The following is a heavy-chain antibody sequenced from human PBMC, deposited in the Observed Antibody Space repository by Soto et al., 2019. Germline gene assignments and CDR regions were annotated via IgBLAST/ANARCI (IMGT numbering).Heavy chain of an antibody. J-gene: IGHJ6*02. D-gene: IGHD2-8*02. CDR1: GFAFRSYW. V-gene: IGHV3-74*01. CDR2: ISSDGSGT. CDR3: ASSVEGTGVRH. Sequence: EVQLVESGGGLVQPGGSLRLSCAASGFAFRSYWMHWVRQSQGKGLVWVSRISSDGSGTNYAESVKGRLTISRDNAKNTLNLQMHSLRVEYTAVYYCASSVEGTGVRHGGQGTTV.